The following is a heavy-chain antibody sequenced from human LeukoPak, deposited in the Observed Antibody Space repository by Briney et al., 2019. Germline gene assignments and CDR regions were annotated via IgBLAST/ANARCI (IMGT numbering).Heavy chain of an antibody. Sequence: GGSLRLSCTASGFSINSYGMHWVRQAPGKGLEWVAVIWYDGSNENYADSVKGRFTISRDNSKNTLYLQMNSLRAEDTAVYYCAKDYYDSSGYHGSAGYFDYWGQGALVNVSS. D-gene: IGHD3-22*01. CDR2: IWYDGSNE. J-gene: IGHJ4*02. CDR3: AKDYYDSSGYHGSAGYFDY. CDR1: GFSINSYG. V-gene: IGHV3-33*06.